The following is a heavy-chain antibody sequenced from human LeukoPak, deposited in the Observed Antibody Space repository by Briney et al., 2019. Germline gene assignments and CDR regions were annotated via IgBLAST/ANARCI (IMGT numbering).Heavy chain of an antibody. V-gene: IGHV3-23*01. J-gene: IGHJ4*02. D-gene: IGHD1-26*01. Sequence: GGSLRLSCAASGFTFSDYAMTWVRQAPGKGLEWVATISGSGVMTYYADSVEGRFTVSGDTSKNTIYLQMHSLTAADTAVYYCAKDRSIGTYYTFDHWGQGTLVTVSS. CDR2: ISGSGVMT. CDR1: GFTFSDYA. CDR3: AKDRSIGTYYTFDH.